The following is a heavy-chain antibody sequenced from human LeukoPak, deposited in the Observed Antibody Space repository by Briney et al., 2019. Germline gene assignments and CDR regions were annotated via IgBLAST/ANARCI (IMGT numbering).Heavy chain of an antibody. V-gene: IGHV4-34*01. CDR1: GGSFSGYY. J-gene: IGHJ5*02. CDR3: ARYGRITMVRGVTKHNWFDP. Sequence: SETLSLTCAVYGGSFSGYYWSWIRQPPGKGLEWIGEINHSGSTNYNPSLKSRVTISVDTSKNQFSLKLGSVTAADTAVYYCARYGRITMVRGVTKHNWFDPWGQGTLVTVSS. D-gene: IGHD3-10*01. CDR2: INHSGST.